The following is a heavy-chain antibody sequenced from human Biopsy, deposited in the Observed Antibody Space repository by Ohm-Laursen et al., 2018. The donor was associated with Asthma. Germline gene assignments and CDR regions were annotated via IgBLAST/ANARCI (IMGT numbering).Heavy chain of an antibody. J-gene: IGHJ3*02. V-gene: IGHV3-30*18. D-gene: IGHD3-3*01. Sequence: SLRLSCAASGFSFNSYGMHWVRQAPGKGLEWVAVMSFDGRQTYYADSVKGRFTISRDNSKNTLYLQMNSPRAEDTAEYYCAKERYYDFWSGYPIWGQGTMVTVSS. CDR3: AKERYYDFWSGYPI. CDR2: MSFDGRQT. CDR1: GFSFNSYG.